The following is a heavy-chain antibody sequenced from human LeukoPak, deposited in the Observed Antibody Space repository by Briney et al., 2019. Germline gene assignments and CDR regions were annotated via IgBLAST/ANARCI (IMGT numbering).Heavy chain of an antibody. CDR2: IYYSGST. CDR1: AGSISSYY. Sequence: PSETLSLTCTVSAGSISSYYWSWIRQPPGKGLEWIGYIYYSGSTNYNPSLKSRVTISVDTSKNQFSLKLSSVTAADTAVYYCAVYPYDSNDYWGQGTLVTVSS. J-gene: IGHJ4*02. V-gene: IGHV4-59*01. D-gene: IGHD3-22*01. CDR3: AVYPYDSNDY.